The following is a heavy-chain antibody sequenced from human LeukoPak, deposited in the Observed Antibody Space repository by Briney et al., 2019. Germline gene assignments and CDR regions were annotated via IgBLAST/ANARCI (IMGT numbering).Heavy chain of an antibody. J-gene: IGHJ4*02. D-gene: IGHD1-26*01. CDR3: ARFVAGATLDY. Sequence: ASVKVSCKASGYTFTSYDINWVRQATGQGLEWMGWMNPNSGNTGYAQKFQGRVTITADESTSTAYMELSSLRSEDTAVYYCARFVAGATLDYWGQGTLVTVSS. CDR1: GYTFTSYD. CDR2: MNPNSGNT. V-gene: IGHV1-8*01.